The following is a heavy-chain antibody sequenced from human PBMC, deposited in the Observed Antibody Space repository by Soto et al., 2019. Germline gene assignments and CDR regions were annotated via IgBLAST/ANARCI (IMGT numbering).Heavy chain of an antibody. CDR2: IDPSDSYT. Sequence: GESLKISCKGSGYSFTSYWISWVRQMPGKGLEWMGRIDPSDSYTNYSPSFQGHVTISADKSISTAYLQWSSLKASDTAMYYCRKHKPFQPPPPYYYGMDVWGQGTTVTVSS. J-gene: IGHJ6*02. V-gene: IGHV5-10-1*01. CDR1: GYSFTSYW. CDR3: RKHKPFQPPPPYYYGMDV.